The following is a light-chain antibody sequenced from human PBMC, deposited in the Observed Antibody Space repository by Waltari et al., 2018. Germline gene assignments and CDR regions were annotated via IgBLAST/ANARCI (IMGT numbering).Light chain of an antibody. Sequence: EIVMTQSPVTLSVSPGERVILSCRASQGISDNLAWYQQKPGQAPRLLMYGASTRAAGIPARFSGSGSGTEFTLTISSLQSEDFAVYFCQQYNRWPPLTFGGGTKVEIK. J-gene: IGKJ4*01. CDR2: GAS. V-gene: IGKV3-15*01. CDR3: QQYNRWPPLT. CDR1: QGISDN.